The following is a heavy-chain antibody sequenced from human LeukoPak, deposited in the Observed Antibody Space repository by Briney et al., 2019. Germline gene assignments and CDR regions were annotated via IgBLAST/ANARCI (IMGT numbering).Heavy chain of an antibody. CDR1: GFTLNNYA. CDR3: AKYSSSWFDY. D-gene: IGHD6-13*01. J-gene: IGHJ4*02. CDR2: ISSSGGST. V-gene: IGHV3-23*01. Sequence: GGSLRLSCAASGFTLNNYAMSWVRQVPGKGLQWVSGISSSGGSTYYADSVKGRFTISRDNSKNTLYLQMNSLRAEDTAVYYCAKYSSSWFDYWGQGTLVTVSS.